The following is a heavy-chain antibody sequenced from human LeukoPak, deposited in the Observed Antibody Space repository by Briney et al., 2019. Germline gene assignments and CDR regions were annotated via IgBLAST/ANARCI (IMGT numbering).Heavy chain of an antibody. Sequence: GGSLRLSCAASGFSVSNYFMAWVRQAPGKGLEWVSIIYSGGPTYYAASVRGRLTLTRDEPTNTLHLQVHSLLVEDTAVYYYVRAKTSPGYPFEHWGQGTLVTVSS. CDR2: IYSGGPT. CDR3: VRAKTSPGYPFEH. D-gene: IGHD5-12*01. V-gene: IGHV3-53*01. J-gene: IGHJ4*02. CDR1: GFSVSNYF.